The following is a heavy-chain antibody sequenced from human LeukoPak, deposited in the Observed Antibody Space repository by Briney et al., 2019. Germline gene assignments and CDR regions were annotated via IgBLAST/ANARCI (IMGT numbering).Heavy chain of an antibody. Sequence: ASVKVSCKASGYTFTGYYMHWVRQAPGQGLEWMGWINPNSGGTNYAQKFQGWVTMTRDTSISTAYMELSRLRSDDTAVYYCARGLYSSGWYLFDYWGQGTLVTVSS. CDR1: GYTFTGYY. V-gene: IGHV1-2*04. D-gene: IGHD6-19*01. J-gene: IGHJ4*02. CDR3: ARGLYSSGWYLFDY. CDR2: INPNSGGT.